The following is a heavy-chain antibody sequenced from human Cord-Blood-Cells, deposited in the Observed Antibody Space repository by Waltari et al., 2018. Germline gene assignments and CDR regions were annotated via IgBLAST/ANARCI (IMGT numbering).Heavy chain of an antibody. J-gene: IGHJ4*02. Sequence: QVQLVESGGGVVQPGRSLRLSCAASGFTFSSYAMHWVRQAPGKGVEWVAVISYDGSNKYYADSVKGRFTISRDNSKNTLYLQMNSLRAEDTAVYYCAREGPGTTVTYYFDYWGQGTLVTVSS. V-gene: IGHV3-30*04. CDR2: ISYDGSNK. CDR1: GFTFSSYA. D-gene: IGHD4-17*01. CDR3: AREGPGTTVTYYFDY.